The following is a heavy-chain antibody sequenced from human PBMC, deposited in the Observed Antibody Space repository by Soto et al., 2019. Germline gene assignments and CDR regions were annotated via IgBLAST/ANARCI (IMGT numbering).Heavy chain of an antibody. J-gene: IGHJ5*02. CDR2: IIPIFGTA. CDR1: GGTFSSYA. Sequence: SVKVSCKASGGTFSSYAISWVRQAPGQGLEWMGGIIPIFGTANYAQKFQGRVTITADESTSTAYMELSSLRSEDTAVYYCARDPRPYYYDSSGYFWFDPWGQGTLVTVS. V-gene: IGHV1-69*13. CDR3: ARDPRPYYYDSSGYFWFDP. D-gene: IGHD3-22*01.